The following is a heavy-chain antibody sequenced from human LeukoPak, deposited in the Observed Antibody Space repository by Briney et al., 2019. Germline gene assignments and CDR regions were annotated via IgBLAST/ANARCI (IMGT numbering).Heavy chain of an antibody. J-gene: IGHJ4*02. CDR2: ISSSSSTI. D-gene: IGHD5-24*01. CDR3: ARGDGYKLFDY. CDR1: GCTFSSYS. Sequence: GGSLRLSCAASGCTFSSYSMNWVRQAPGKGLEWVSYISSSSSTIYYADSVKGRFTISRDNAKNSLYLQMNSLRAEDTAVYYCARGDGYKLFDYWGQGTLVTVSS. V-gene: IGHV3-48*01.